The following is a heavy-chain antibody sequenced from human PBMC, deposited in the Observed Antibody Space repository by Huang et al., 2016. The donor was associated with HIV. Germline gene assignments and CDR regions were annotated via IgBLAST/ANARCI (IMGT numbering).Heavy chain of an antibody. CDR3: AKEGDTGAALGY. CDR1: GFTVSTNY. Sequence: EVQLVESGGGLIQPGGSLRLSCAASGFTVSTNYMTWVRQGPGKGLEWVSFIYSGGTTYYAASVKGRFTISRDDSENTLYLHMTSLRAGDTAVYYCAKEGDTGAALGYWGQGTLVTVS. J-gene: IGHJ4*02. V-gene: IGHV3-53*01. D-gene: IGHD2-8*02. CDR2: IYSGGTT.